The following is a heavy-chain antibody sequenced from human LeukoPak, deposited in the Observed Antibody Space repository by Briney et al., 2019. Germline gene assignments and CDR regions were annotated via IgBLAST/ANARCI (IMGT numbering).Heavy chain of an antibody. CDR3: GRLIQPLVYPTFDY. CDR2: IYYSGST. D-gene: IGHD6-13*01. J-gene: IGHJ4*02. Sequence: SETLSLTCTVSGGSICSYYWSWIRQPPGEGLEWIGYIYYSGSTNYNPSLKSRVTISEDTSKNHFSLKLSSVTAADTAVYFCGRLIQPLVYPTFDYCGQGTLVTVS. V-gene: IGHV4-59*12. CDR1: GGSICSYY.